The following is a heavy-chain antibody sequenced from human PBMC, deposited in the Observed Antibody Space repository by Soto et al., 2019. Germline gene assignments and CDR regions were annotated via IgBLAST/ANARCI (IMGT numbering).Heavy chain of an antibody. J-gene: IGHJ6*03. Sequence: QVQLVQSGAEVKKPGSSVKVSCKASGGTFSSYTISWVRQAPGQGLEWMGRIIPILGIANYARKFQGRVTITADKSTSTAYMELSSLRSEDTAVYYCAKSQGDYGSWSKYYYYYMDVWGKGTTVTVSS. D-gene: IGHD4-17*01. V-gene: IGHV1-69*02. CDR1: GGTFSSYT. CDR2: IIPILGIA. CDR3: AKSQGDYGSWSKYYYYYMDV.